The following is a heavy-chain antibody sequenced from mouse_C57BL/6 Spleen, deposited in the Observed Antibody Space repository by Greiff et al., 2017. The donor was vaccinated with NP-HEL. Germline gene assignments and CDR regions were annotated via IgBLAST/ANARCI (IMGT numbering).Heavy chain of an antibody. Sequence: EVKLMESGEGLVKPGGSLKLSCAASGFTFSSYAMSWVRQTPEKRLEWVAYISSGGDYTYYADTVKGRFTISRDNARNTLYLQMSGLKSEDTAMYYCTRDPTGDYYFDYWGQGTTLTVSS. CDR2: ISSGGDYT. V-gene: IGHV5-9-1*02. J-gene: IGHJ2*01. CDR1: GFTFSSYA. CDR3: TRDPTGDYYFDY.